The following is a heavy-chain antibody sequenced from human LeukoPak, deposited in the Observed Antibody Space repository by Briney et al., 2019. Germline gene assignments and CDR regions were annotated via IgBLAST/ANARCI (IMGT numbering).Heavy chain of an antibody. CDR2: IYPGDSDT. CDR1: GHSFSNYW. CDR3: ARTYCGGDCYSPEYFDY. V-gene: IGHV5-51*01. J-gene: IGHJ4*02. Sequence: GESLKISCKGSGHSFSNYWIAWVRQMPGKGLEWMGVIYPGDSDTRYSPPFQGQVTISADKSISTAYLQWSSLKASDTAMYYCARTYCGGDCYSPEYFDYWGQGTMVTVSS. D-gene: IGHD2-21*02.